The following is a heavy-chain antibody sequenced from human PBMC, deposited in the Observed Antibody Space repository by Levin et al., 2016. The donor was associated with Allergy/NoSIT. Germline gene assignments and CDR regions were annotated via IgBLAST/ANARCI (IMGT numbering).Heavy chain of an antibody. J-gene: IGHJ6*02. V-gene: IGHV4-59*08. CDR3: ARHRKGHYGSGSMDV. Sequence: WIRQPPGKGLEWIGYIYYSGSTNYNPSLKSRVTISVDTSKNQFSLKLSSVTAADTAVYYCARHRKGHYGSGSMDVWGQGTTVTVSS. CDR2: IYYSGST. D-gene: IGHD3-10*01.